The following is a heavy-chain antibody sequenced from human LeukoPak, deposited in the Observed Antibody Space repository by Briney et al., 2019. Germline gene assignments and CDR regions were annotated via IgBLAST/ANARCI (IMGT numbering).Heavy chain of an antibody. V-gene: IGHV1-18*01. J-gene: IGHJ4*02. CDR1: GYTFTSYG. Sequence: GASVKVSCKASGYTFTSYGISWVRQAPGQGLEWMGWISAYNGKTNYAQKLQGRVTMTTDTSTSTAYMELRSLRSDDTAVYYCARSRAVAGTSYFDYWGQGTLVTVSS. D-gene: IGHD6-19*01. CDR3: ARSRAVAGTSYFDY. CDR2: ISAYNGKT.